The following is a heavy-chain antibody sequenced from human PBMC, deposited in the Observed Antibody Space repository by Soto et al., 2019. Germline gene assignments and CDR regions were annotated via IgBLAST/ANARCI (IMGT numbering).Heavy chain of an antibody. J-gene: IGHJ6*02. CDR3: VMVDNYVTHNQQDV. CDR1: GYIFVNYG. CDR2: ISPYTGNT. D-gene: IGHD3-16*01. Sequence: QVQLVQSGDEVKKPGASVKVSCKASGYIFVNYGIAWVRQAPGQGLEWMGWISPYTGNTHSATKVQGRLTMTTDKSTSTDYMELGSLTSDDTAVYYCVMVDNYVTHNQQDVWGQGTTVTVSS. V-gene: IGHV1-18*01.